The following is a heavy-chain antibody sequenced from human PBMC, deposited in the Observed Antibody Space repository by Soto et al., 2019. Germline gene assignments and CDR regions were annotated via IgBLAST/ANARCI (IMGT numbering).Heavy chain of an antibody. D-gene: IGHD3-22*01. V-gene: IGHV4-31*03. CDR3: ARASSYYYDSSGYYDY. Sequence: PSETLSLTCTVSGGSISSGGYYWSWIRQHPGKGLEWIGYIYYSGSTYYNPSLKSRVTISVDRSKNQFSLKLGSVTAADTAVYYCARASSYYYDSSGYYDYWGQGTLVTVSS. CDR2: IYYSGST. CDR1: GGSISSGGYY. J-gene: IGHJ4*02.